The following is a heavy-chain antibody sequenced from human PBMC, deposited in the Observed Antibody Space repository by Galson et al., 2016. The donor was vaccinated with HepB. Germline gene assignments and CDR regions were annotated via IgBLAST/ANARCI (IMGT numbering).Heavy chain of an antibody. J-gene: IGHJ4*03. Sequence: SLRLSCAASGFPFSGYSMSWVRQAPGKGLEWLSYISDSGDTTYYADSVKGRFTISRDNAKNSLFLQMNSLRDDDTAVFYCARDNGLAYFDYWGRGTMVTVSS. V-gene: IGHV3-48*02. CDR2: ISDSGDTT. CDR1: GFPFSGYS. CDR3: ARDNGLAYFDY.